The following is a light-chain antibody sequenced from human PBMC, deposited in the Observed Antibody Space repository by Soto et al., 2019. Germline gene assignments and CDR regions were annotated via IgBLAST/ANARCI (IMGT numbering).Light chain of an antibody. J-gene: IGLJ3*02. V-gene: IGLV2-23*01. CDR2: EGS. CDR1: SRDVGSYNL. Sequence: QSVLTQPASVSGSPGQSITISCTGTSRDVGSYNLVSWYQKHPGTAPKLIIYEGSKRPSGVSDRFSGSKSGNTASLTISGLQAEDESDYYCCSYAGSNTWVFGGGTKLTVL. CDR3: CSYAGSNTWV.